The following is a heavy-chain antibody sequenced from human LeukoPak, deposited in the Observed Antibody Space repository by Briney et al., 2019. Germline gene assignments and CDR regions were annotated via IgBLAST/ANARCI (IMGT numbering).Heavy chain of an antibody. CDR3: ARGSTSSGWYYMDV. D-gene: IGHD6-19*01. J-gene: IGHJ6*03. CDR1: GFTFSSYS. Sequence: GGSLRLSCAASGFTFSSYSMNWVRQAPGKGLEWVSSISSSSSYIYYADSVKGRFTISRDNAKNSLYLQMNSLRAEDTAVYYCARGSTSSGWYYMDVWGKGTTVTVSS. CDR2: ISSSSSYI. V-gene: IGHV3-21*01.